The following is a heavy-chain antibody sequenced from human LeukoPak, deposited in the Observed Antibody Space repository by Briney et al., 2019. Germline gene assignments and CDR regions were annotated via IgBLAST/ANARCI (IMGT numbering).Heavy chain of an antibody. CDR2: IRYDGSSK. CDR1: GFTFSSYG. Sequence: PGGSLRLSCAASGFTFSSYGMHWVRQAPGKGLEWVAFIRYDGSSKNYADSVKGRFTISRDDSENMLYLQMNSLRAEDTAVYYCAKDGGPRLSYMDVWGKGTTVTVSS. D-gene: IGHD3-16*01. V-gene: IGHV3-30*02. J-gene: IGHJ6*03. CDR3: AKDGGPRLSYMDV.